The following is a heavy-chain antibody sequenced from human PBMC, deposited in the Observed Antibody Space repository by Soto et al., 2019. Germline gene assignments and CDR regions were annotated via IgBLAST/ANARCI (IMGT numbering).Heavy chain of an antibody. V-gene: IGHV1-69*02. Sequence: QVQLVQSGAEVKKPGSSVKVSCKASGGTFSSYTISWVRQAPGQGLEWMGRIIPILGIANYAQKFQGRVTINADKSTSTAYMELSSLRSEDTAVYYCARGGRYGSGSYVFYWGQGTLVTVSS. CDR3: ARGGRYGSGSYVFY. CDR2: IIPILGIA. D-gene: IGHD3-10*01. CDR1: GGTFSSYT. J-gene: IGHJ4*02.